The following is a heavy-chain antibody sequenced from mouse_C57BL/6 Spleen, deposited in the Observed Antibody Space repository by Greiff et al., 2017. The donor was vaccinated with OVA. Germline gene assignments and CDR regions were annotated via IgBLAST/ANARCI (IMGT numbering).Heavy chain of an antibody. D-gene: IGHD2-4*01. CDR2: INPSSGYT. CDR3: ARNDYGHYYAMDY. Sequence: QVQLQQSGAELAKPGASVKLSCKASGYTFTSYWMHWVKQRPGQGLEWIGYINPSSGYTKYNQKFKDKATLTADKSSSTAYMQLSSLTYEDSAVYYCARNDYGHYYAMDYWGQGTSVTVSS. V-gene: IGHV1-7*01. CDR1: GYTFTSYW. J-gene: IGHJ4*01.